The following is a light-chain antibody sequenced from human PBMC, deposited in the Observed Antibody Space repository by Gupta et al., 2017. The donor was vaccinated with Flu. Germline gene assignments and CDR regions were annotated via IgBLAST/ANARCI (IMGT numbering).Light chain of an antibody. J-gene: IGLJ2*01. CDR1: SSDVGNYNL. CDR3: CSYAGSSTLI. CDR2: EGS. V-gene: IGLV2-23*01. Sequence: QSALTQPASVSGSPGQSITISCTGTSSDVGNYNLVSWYQQHPGKAPKVMIYEGSKRPSGVSNRFSGSRSGNTASLTISGLQGEDEADYYCCSYAGSSTLIFGGGTKVTVL.